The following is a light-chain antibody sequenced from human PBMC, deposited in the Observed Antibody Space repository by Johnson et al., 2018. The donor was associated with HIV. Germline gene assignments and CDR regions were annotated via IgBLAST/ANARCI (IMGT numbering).Light chain of an antibody. J-gene: IGLJ1*01. CDR1: SSNIGKNS. CDR3: GTLDTSLSATAV. Sequence: QPVLTQPPSVSAAPGQKVTISCSGSSSNIGKNSVSWYQQLPGTAPKLLIYESNKRPSGIPDRFSGSKSGTSATLGITGLQTGDEADYYCGTLDTSLSATAVFGTGTKVTVL. V-gene: IGLV1-51*02. CDR2: ESN.